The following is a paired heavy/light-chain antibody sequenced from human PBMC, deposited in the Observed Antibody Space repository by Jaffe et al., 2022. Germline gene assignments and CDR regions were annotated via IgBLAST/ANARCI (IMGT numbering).Heavy chain of an antibody. V-gene: IGHV3-66*02. CDR3: ARGGDGYSLDY. CDR2: LFAGGTT. Sequence: EVQLVESGGGLVQPGGSLRLSCAASGFTVGRTYMRWVRRAPGKGLEWVSVLFAGGTTSYADSVRGRFTISRDNSKNTLYLEMNNLRLEDTALYFCARGGDGYSLDYWGQGTLVTVSS. J-gene: IGHJ4*02. CDR1: GFTVGRTY. D-gene: IGHD2-21*01.
Light chain of an antibody. V-gene: IGLV2-11*01. Sequence: QSALTQPRSVSGSPGQSVTISCTGTSSDVGGYNYVSWYQHHPGKAPKLLIHDVTKRPSGVPDRFSGSKSGNTASLTISGLQADDESDYYCCSYAGDYTVVFGGGTKLTVL. CDR1: SSDVGGYNY. CDR2: DVT. J-gene: IGLJ2*01. CDR3: CSYAGDYTVV.